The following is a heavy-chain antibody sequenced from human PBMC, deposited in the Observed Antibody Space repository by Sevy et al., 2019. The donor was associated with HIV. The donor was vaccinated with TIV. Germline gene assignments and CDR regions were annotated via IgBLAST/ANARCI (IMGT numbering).Heavy chain of an antibody. CDR3: ASGPGYNYQCYGMDV. D-gene: IGHD1-1*01. J-gene: IGHJ6*02. Sequence: SETLSLTCTVSGASVSSVSNYWIWIRQPPGKGLEWMGYISDSGSTNYNPSLKRRVTISVDMSKNQFSLNLTSMTAADTAVYYCASGPGYNYQCYGMDVWGQGTTVTVSS. CDR2: ISDSGST. CDR1: GASVSSVSNY. V-gene: IGHV4-61*01.